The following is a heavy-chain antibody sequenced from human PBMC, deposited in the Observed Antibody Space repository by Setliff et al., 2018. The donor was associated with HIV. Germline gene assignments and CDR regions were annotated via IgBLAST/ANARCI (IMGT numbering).Heavy chain of an antibody. V-gene: IGHV4-39*01. CDR2: IHYSGST. CDR3: ARAPNV. CDR1: GDSISSNNYY. D-gene: IGHD2-8*01. J-gene: IGHJ6*04. Sequence: SETLSLTCTVSGDSISSNNYYWGWIRQPPGTGLEWIGSIHYSGSTYYNPSLKSRVTISVDTSKNQFSLKVNSVTAADTAVYFCARAPNVWGKGTTVTVSS.